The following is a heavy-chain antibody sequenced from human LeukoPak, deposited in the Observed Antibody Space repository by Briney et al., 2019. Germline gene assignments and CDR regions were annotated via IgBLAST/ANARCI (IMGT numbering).Heavy chain of an antibody. CDR1: GGSISSSSYY. V-gene: IGHV4-39*07. Sequence: PSETLSLTCTVSGGSISSSSYYWGWLRQPPGKGLEWIGSIYYSGSTYYNPSLKSRVTISVDTSKNQFSLKLSSVTAADTAVYYCARFVVVTAILPLYYFDYWGQGTLVTISS. D-gene: IGHD2-21*02. J-gene: IGHJ4*02. CDR3: ARFVVVTAILPLYYFDY. CDR2: IYYSGST.